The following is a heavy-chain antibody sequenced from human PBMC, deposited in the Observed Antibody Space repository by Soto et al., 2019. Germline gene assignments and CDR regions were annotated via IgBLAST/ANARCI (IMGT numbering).Heavy chain of an antibody. V-gene: IGHV4-39*01. CDR2: IYYSGST. J-gene: IGHJ5*02. Sequence: QLQLQESGPVLVKPSETLSLTCSVSGGSINSSSYFWGWVRQPPGKGLEWIGSIYYSGSTYYNPSLRSRVTLSVDPSKNQFSLKLSSVTAADTAVFYCARHYSSGSRNWFDPWGQGTLVTVSS. CDR3: ARHYSSGSRNWFDP. CDR1: GGSINSSSYF. D-gene: IGHD6-19*01.